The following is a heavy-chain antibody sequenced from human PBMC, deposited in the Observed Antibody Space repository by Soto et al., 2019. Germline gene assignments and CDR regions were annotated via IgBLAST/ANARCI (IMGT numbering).Heavy chain of an antibody. J-gene: IGHJ4*02. CDR1: GFTFSNAW. V-gene: IGHV3-15*01. CDR3: TTGRATRRYCGGDCPYYFDY. CDR2: IKSKTDGGTT. Sequence: EVQLVESGGGLVKPGGSLRLSCAASGFTFSNAWMSWVRQAPGKGLEWVGRIKSKTDGGTTDYAAPVKGRFTISRDDSKNTLYLQMNSLKTEDTAVYYCTTGRATRRYCGGDCPYYFDYWGQGTLVTVSS. D-gene: IGHD2-21*01.